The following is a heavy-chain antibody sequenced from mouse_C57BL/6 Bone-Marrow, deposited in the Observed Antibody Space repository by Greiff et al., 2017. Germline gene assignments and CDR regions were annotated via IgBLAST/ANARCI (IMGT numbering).Heavy chain of an antibody. J-gene: IGHJ1*03. CDR2: IYPGRGST. D-gene: IGHD2-5*01. CDR3: ARPYYSNYWYFDV. V-gene: IGHV1-55*01. Sequence: VQLQQPGAELVKPGASVKMSCKASGYTFTSYWITWVKQRPGQGLEWIGDIYPGRGSTNYNEKFKSKATLTVDTSASTAYMQLSSLTSEDSAVYSCARPYYSNYWYFDVWGTGTTVTVSS. CDR1: GYTFTSYW.